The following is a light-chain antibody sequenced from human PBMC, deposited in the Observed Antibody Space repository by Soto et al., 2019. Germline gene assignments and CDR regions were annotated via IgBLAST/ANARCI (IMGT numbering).Light chain of an antibody. V-gene: IGKV3-20*01. J-gene: IGKJ5*01. Sequence: VLTQSPGTLSLSPGERATLSCRASQSVSSTYLAWYPQKPGQAPRLLIYGASSRATGIPDRFSGSGSGTDFTLTISRLEPEDFAVYYCQQFGSSPRTFGQGTRLEIK. CDR2: GAS. CDR1: QSVSSTY. CDR3: QQFGSSPRT.